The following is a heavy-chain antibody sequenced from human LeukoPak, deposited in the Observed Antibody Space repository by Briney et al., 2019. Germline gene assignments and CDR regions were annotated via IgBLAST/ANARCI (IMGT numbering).Heavy chain of an antibody. V-gene: IGHV4-59*01. CDR1: GGSISSYY. D-gene: IGHD4-17*01. Sequence: PSETLSLTCTVSGGSISSYYWSWIRQPPGKGLEWIGYIYYSGSTNYNPSLKSRVTISVDTSKNQFSLKLSSVTAADTAVYYCARGAGGDYVSFFDYWGQGTLVTVSS. CDR3: ARGAGGDYVSFFDY. J-gene: IGHJ4*02. CDR2: IYYSGST.